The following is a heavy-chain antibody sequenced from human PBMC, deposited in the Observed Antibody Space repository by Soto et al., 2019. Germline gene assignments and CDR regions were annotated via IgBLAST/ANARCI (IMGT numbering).Heavy chain of an antibody. CDR2: IKKDGSEK. D-gene: IGHD5-12*01. CDR3: ARLYLAATITSLDY. V-gene: IGHV3-7*01. CDR1: GFTFSNYW. Sequence: EVQLVESGGGLVQPGGSLRLSCAASGFTFSNYWLSWVRQAPGKGLEWVANIKKDGSEKYYVGSVVGRFPISRDNAENSLCLQMNSLRAEDTAVYYCARLYLAATITSLDYWGQGTLVTVSS. J-gene: IGHJ4*02.